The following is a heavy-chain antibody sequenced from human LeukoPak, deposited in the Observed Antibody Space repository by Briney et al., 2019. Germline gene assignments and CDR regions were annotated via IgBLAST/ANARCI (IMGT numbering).Heavy chain of an antibody. J-gene: IGHJ6*03. CDR3: ASGHCSSTSCYLYYYMDV. CDR1: GYTFTSYG. V-gene: IGHV1-18*01. D-gene: IGHD2-2*03. Sequence: ASVKVSCKASGYTFTSYGISWVRHAPGQGLEWMGWISAYNGNTNYAQKLQGRVTMTRDTSTSTVYMELRSLRSDDTAVYYCASGHCSSTSCYLYYYMDVWGKGTTVTVSS. CDR2: ISAYNGNT.